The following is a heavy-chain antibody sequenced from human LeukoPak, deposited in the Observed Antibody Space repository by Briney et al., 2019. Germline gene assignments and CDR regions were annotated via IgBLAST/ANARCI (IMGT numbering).Heavy chain of an antibody. CDR1: GFTFDDYA. J-gene: IGHJ4*02. CDR3: AKEDYSSSWYALDY. D-gene: IGHD6-13*01. CDR2: ISGDGGSI. Sequence: GGSLRLSCAASGFTFDDYAIYWVRQGPGKGLEWVSLISGDGGSIYYADSVKGRFTISRDNSKNSLYLQMNSLRAEDTALYYCAKEDYSSSWYALDYWGQGTLVTVSS. V-gene: IGHV3-43*02.